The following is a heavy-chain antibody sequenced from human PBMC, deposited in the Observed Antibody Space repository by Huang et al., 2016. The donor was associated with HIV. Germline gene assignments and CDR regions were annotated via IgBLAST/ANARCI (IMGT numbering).Heavy chain of an antibody. CDR1: GFSFTNYW. V-gene: IGHV5-51*03. J-gene: IGHJ4*02. CDR3: ARPLLGYSNGYYFDY. CDR2: IFPGDSGT. Sequence: EVQLVQSGAEVKKPGESLKISCKGSGFSFTNYWIGWVSQMPGKGLEWMGFIFPGDSGTTYSPSFRGQVTISADQSINTAYLQWNSLKASDSAMYYCARPLLGYSNGYYFDYWGQGTLVTVSS. D-gene: IGHD5-18*01.